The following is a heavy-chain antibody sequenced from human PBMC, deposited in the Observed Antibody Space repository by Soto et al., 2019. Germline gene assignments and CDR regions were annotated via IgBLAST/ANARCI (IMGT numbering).Heavy chain of an antibody. J-gene: IGHJ4*02. CDR2: IYYSGST. CDR1: GGSISSYY. V-gene: IGHV4-59*01. Sequence: PSETLSLTCTVSGGSISSYYWSWIRQPPGKGLEWIGYIYYSGSTNYNPSLKSRVTISVDTSKNQFSLKLSSVTAADTAVYYCVRLRDGYNAGHFDYWGQGTLVTVSS. CDR3: VRLRDGYNAGHFDY. D-gene: IGHD5-12*01.